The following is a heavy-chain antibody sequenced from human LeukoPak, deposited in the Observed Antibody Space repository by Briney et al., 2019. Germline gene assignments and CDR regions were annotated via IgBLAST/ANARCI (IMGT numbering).Heavy chain of an antibody. V-gene: IGHV4-4*07. CDR2: IYTSGST. CDR3: AREGDIVVVPARLGMDV. J-gene: IGHJ6*02. CDR1: GGSISSYY. D-gene: IGHD2-2*01. Sequence: SETLSLTCTVSGGSISSYYWSWIRQPAGKGLEGIGRIYTSGSTNYNPSLKSRVTMSVDTSKNQFSLKLSSVTAADTAVYYCAREGDIVVVPARLGMDVWGQGTTVTVSS.